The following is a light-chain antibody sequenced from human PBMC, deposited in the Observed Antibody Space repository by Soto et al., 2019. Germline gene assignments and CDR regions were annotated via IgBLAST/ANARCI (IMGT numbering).Light chain of an antibody. V-gene: IGLV2-14*03. CDR1: SSDVGGFNY. CDR3: ASYTTSSTYV. Sequence: QSALTQPASVSGAPGQSIAISCTGTSSDVGGFNYVSWYQQHPGKAPKLLIYDVTSRPSGVSDRLSGSKSANTASLTISGLQAEDVADYYCASYTTSSTYVFGTGNKVTVL. J-gene: IGLJ1*01. CDR2: DVT.